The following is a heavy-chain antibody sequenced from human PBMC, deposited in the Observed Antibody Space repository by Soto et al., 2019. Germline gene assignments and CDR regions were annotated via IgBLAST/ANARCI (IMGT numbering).Heavy chain of an antibody. V-gene: IGHV1-69*01. CDR1: GGTFSSYA. Sequence: QVQLVQSGAEVKKPGSSVKVSCTASGGTFSSYAISWVRQAPGQGLEWMGGSIPIFGTANYAQKFQGRVTITADESTSTAYMELSSLRSEDTAVYYCARPRYDFWSGYSYYFDYWGQRTLVTVSS. D-gene: IGHD3-3*01. J-gene: IGHJ4*02. CDR2: SIPIFGTA. CDR3: ARPRYDFWSGYSYYFDY.